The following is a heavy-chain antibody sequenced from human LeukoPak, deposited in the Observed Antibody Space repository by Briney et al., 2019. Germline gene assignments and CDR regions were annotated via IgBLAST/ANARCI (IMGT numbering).Heavy chain of an antibody. Sequence: GGSLRLSCAASGFTFSSYAMSWVRQAPAKGLEWVSFIYSAGSTHYSDSVKGRFTISIDNSKNTLYLQMNSLRAEDTAVYYCARRAGAYTHPYDYWGQGTLVTVS. J-gene: IGHJ4*02. D-gene: IGHD3-16*01. V-gene: IGHV3-53*01. CDR1: GFTFSSYA. CDR3: ARRAGAYTHPYDY. CDR2: IYSAGST.